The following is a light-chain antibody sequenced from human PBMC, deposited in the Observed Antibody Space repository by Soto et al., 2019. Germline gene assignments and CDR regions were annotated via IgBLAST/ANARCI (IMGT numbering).Light chain of an antibody. V-gene: IGLV1-40*01. J-gene: IGLJ1*01. Sequence: LSHPPPVFRAPRHRVPNFRPGWTANNRAGYDVRWYQQLPGTAPKLLIYGNSNRPSGVPDRFSGSKSGTSASLAITGLQAEDEADYYCQSYDSSLSGSYVFGTGTKVTVL. CDR3: QSYDSSLSGSYV. CDR1: TANNRAGYD. CDR2: GNS.